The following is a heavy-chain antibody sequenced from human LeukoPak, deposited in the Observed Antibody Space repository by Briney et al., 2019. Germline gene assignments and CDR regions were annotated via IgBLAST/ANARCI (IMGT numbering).Heavy chain of an antibody. V-gene: IGHV3-48*03. Sequence: GGSLRLSCAASGFTFSSYEMNWVRQAPGKGLEWGSYISSSGSTIYYADSVKGRFTISRDNAKNSLYLQMNSLRAEDTAVYYCAREAPHYGMDVWGQGTTVTVSS. J-gene: IGHJ6*02. CDR2: ISSSGSTI. CDR1: GFTFSSYE. CDR3: AREAPHYGMDV.